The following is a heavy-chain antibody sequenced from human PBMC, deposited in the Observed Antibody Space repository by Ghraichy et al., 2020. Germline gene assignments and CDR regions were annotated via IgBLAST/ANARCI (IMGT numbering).Heavy chain of an antibody. Sequence: GGSLRLSCAVSGFTFSSYWMSWVRQAPGKGLEWVDNIKQDGSEKYYVDSVKGRLTISRDNARKSLYLQMNSLRAEDTAVYYCARDYSSSSSDYWGQGTLVTVSS. J-gene: IGHJ4*02. CDR2: IKQDGSEK. D-gene: IGHD6-6*01. CDR3: ARDYSSSSSDY. CDR1: GFTFSSYW. V-gene: IGHV3-7*01.